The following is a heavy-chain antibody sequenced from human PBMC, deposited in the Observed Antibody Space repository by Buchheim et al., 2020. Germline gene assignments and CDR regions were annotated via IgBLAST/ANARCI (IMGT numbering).Heavy chain of an antibody. V-gene: IGHV4-34*01. CDR1: GGSFSGYY. Sequence: QVQLQQWGAGLLKPSETLSLTCAVYGGSFSGYYWSWIRQPPGKGLEWIGEINHSGSTNYNPSLKSRVTISVDTSKNQFSLKLSSVTAADTAVYYCAGGLGYSSSYNWFDPWGKGTL. D-gene: IGHD6-6*01. CDR3: AGGLGYSSSYNWFDP. J-gene: IGHJ5*02. CDR2: INHSGST.